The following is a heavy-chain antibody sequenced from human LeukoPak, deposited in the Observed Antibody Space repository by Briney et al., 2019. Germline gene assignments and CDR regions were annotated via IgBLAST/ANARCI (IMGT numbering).Heavy chain of an antibody. Sequence: SETLSLTCTVSGGSISSYYWSWIRQPPGKGLEWIGYIYYSGSTNYNPSLKSRVTISVDTSKNQFSLKLSSVTAADTAVYYCARHYDSIAAAGTSSFDYWGQGTLVTVSS. CDR1: GGSISSYY. CDR2: IYYSGST. CDR3: ARHYDSIAAAGTSSFDY. V-gene: IGHV4-59*08. D-gene: IGHD6-13*01. J-gene: IGHJ4*02.